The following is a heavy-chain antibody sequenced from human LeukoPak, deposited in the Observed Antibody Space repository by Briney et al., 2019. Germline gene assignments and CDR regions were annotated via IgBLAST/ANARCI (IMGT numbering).Heavy chain of an antibody. CDR1: GDSVSSNSAA. CDR2: RYYRSKWYN. V-gene: IGHV6-1*01. Sequence: SQTLSLTCAISGDSVSSNSAAWNWIRQSPSRGLEWLGRRYYRSKWYNDYAVSVKSRITINPDTSKNQFSLQLNSVTPEDTAVYYCARAWYSSGWTGTDYWGQGTLVTVSS. CDR3: ARAWYSSGWTGTDY. J-gene: IGHJ4*02. D-gene: IGHD6-19*01.